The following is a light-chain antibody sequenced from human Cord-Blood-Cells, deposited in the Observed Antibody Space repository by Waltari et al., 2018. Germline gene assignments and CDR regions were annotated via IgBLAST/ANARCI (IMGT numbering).Light chain of an antibody. V-gene: IGKV3D-15*01. Sequence: EIVMTHSPATLSVSPGERPTLSCRASQSVSTNLAWYQQKPGQAPRLLIYGASTRATGIPARFSGSGSGTEFTLTISSLQSEDFAVYYCQQYNNWPPLTFGGGTKVEIK. J-gene: IGKJ4*01. CDR3: QQYNNWPPLT. CDR2: GAS. CDR1: QSVSTN.